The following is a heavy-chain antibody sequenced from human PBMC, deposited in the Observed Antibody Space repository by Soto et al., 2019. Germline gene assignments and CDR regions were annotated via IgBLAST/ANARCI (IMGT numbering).Heavy chain of an antibody. J-gene: IGHJ5*02. CDR2: ISAYNGNT. Sequence: ASVKVSCKASGYTFTSYGISWVRQAPGQGLEWMGWISAYNGNTNYAQKLQGRVTMTTDTSTSTAYMGLRSLRSDDTAVYYCARVFDFWSGSYNWFDPWGQGTLVTVSS. V-gene: IGHV1-18*01. CDR3: ARVFDFWSGSYNWFDP. CDR1: GYTFTSYG. D-gene: IGHD3-3*01.